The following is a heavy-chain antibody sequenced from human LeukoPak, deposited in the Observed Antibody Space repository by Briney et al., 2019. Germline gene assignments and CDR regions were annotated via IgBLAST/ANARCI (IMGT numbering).Heavy chain of an antibody. CDR3: ARGGLISLANTPLGAFDI. Sequence: GGSLRLSCAASGFTFSSYWMSWVRQAPGKGLEWVANIKQDGSEKYYVDSVKGRFAISRDNAKNSLYLQVNSLRAEDTAVYYCARGGLISLANTPLGAFDIWGQGTMVSVSS. CDR1: GFTFSSYW. D-gene: IGHD3/OR15-3a*01. CDR2: IKQDGSEK. J-gene: IGHJ3*02. V-gene: IGHV3-7*01.